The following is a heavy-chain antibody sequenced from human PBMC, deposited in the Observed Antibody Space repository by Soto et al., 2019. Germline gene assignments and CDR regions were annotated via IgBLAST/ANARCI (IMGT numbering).Heavy chain of an antibody. D-gene: IGHD4-4*01. V-gene: IGHV3-74*03. CDR2: IKSDGSIT. CDR1: GFTFSSYW. CDR3: ARDGLVTTAGVDFDY. Sequence: EVQLAESGGGLVQPGGSLRLSCAASGFTFSSYWMHWVRQAPGKVLVWVSRIKSDGSITTYADSVKGRFTISRDNAKNTLYLQMNSLRAEDTAVYYCARDGLVTTAGVDFDYWGQGTLVTVSS. J-gene: IGHJ4*02.